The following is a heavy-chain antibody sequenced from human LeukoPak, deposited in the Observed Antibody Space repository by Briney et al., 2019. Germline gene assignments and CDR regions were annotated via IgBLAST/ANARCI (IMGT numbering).Heavy chain of an antibody. Sequence: GGSLRLSCAASGFTFSSYSLNWVRQAPGQGLEWVSSISSGSSYIYYADSVKGRFTISRDNAKNSLYLQMNSLRAEDTAVYYCAREVVPGAFDIWGQGTMVTVSS. D-gene: IGHD2-2*01. J-gene: IGHJ3*02. CDR1: GFTFSSYS. CDR2: ISSGSSYI. V-gene: IGHV3-21*01. CDR3: AREVVPGAFDI.